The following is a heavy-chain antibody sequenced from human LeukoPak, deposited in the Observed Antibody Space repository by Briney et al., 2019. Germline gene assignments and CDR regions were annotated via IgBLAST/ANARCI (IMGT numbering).Heavy chain of an antibody. CDR2: INWNSLRI. CDR3: ARDINVDPYYFDF. J-gene: IGHJ4*02. Sequence: GGSLRLSCEASGFNYDDHAMHWVRQPPGKGLEWVSGINWNSLRIGYADSVKGRFTISRDNAKNALYLQMHSLRPEDTAFYYCARDINVDPYYFDFWGRGTLVTVSS. D-gene: IGHD2-8*01. CDR1: GFNYDDHA. V-gene: IGHV3-9*01.